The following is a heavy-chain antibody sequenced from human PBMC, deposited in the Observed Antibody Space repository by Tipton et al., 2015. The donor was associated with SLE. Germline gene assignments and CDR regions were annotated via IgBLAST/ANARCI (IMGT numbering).Heavy chain of an antibody. D-gene: IGHD3-16*01. Sequence: SLRLSCTASGFTFSYYNMNWVRQAPGEGLGWVSSISSTGIYIYNADSLKGRFTISGDNAKNSLYLQMNSLRVEDTAVYYCAGGTGAYFDHWGQGTLVTVSS. J-gene: IGHJ4*02. CDR2: ISSTGIYI. V-gene: IGHV3-21*01. CDR3: AGGTGAYFDH. CDR1: GFTFSYYN.